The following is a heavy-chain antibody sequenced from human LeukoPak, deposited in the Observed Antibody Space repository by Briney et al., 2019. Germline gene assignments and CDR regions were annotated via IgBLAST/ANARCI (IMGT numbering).Heavy chain of an antibody. CDR2: IYYSGST. V-gene: IGHV4-39*07. CDR3: AREIAAADGYFDY. CDR1: GGSISSSSYY. Sequence: SETLSLTCTVSGGSISSSSYYWGWIRQPPGKGPEWIGSIYYSGSTNYNPSLKSRVTISVDTSKNQFSLKLSSVTAADTAVYYCAREIAAADGYFDYWGQGTLVTVSS. D-gene: IGHD6-13*01. J-gene: IGHJ4*02.